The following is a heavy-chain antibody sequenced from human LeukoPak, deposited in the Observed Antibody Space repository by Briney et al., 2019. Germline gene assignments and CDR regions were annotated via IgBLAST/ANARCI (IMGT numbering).Heavy chain of an antibody. J-gene: IGHJ4*02. CDR3: ARDRRYYGSGRHQPLDY. Sequence: GRSLRLSCAASGFTFSSYAMHWVRQAPGKGLEWVAVISYDGSNKYYADSVKGRFTISRDNSKNTLYLQMNSLRAEDTAVYYCARDRRYYGSGRHQPLDYWGQGTLVTVSS. CDR2: ISYDGSNK. V-gene: IGHV3-30-3*01. D-gene: IGHD3-10*01. CDR1: GFTFSSYA.